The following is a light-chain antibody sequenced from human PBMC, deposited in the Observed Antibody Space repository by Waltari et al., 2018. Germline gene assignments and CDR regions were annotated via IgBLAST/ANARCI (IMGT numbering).Light chain of an antibody. Sequence: DIQMTQSPSYVSASVGDRVTITCRASQDISNWLAWYQQRPGEAPKLLIYAASILQSGGPSRFSGSGSGSDFTLTITSLQPDDFGSYHCQQVNSYPFTFGQGTKLEI. CDR2: AAS. CDR3: QQVNSYPFT. V-gene: IGKV1D-12*01. J-gene: IGKJ2*01. CDR1: QDISNW.